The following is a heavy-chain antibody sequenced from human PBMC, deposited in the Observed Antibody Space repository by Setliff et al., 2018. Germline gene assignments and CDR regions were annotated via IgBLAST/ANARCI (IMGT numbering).Heavy chain of an antibody. CDR1: GGSISSSSYQ. J-gene: IGHJ4*02. CDR3: ARHEFVGGYYGSVTYRHFDY. V-gene: IGHV4-39*01. CDR2: IYYSGTA. Sequence: SETLSLTCTVSGGSISSSSYQWGWVRQTPGKGLEWIGSIYYSGTAYYNPSLKSRVTISVDTSKNQFSLQVTSVTATDTAVYYCARHEFVGGYYGSVTYRHFDYWGQGVLVTVS. D-gene: IGHD3-10*01.